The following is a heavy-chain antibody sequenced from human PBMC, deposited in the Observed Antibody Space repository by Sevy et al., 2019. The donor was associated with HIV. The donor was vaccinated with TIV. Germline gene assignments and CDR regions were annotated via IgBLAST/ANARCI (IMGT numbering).Heavy chain of an antibody. J-gene: IGHJ4*02. Sequence: GGSLRLSCAASGFTFSTYAMSWVRQAPGKGLEWVSGISGSGGRTYYADSVKGRFTISRDNSQNTLYLQMNSLRAEDTAVYYCERENYYFDYWGQGTLVTVSS. V-gene: IGHV3-23*01. CDR1: GFTFSTYA. CDR2: ISGSGGRT. CDR3: ERENYYFDY. D-gene: IGHD1-7*01.